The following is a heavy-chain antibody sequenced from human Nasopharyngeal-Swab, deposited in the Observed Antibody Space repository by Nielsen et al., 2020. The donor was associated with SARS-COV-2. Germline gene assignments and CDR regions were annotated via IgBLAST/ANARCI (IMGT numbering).Heavy chain of an antibody. V-gene: IGHV3-15*01. D-gene: IGHD3-3*01. CDR3: VSGVSDWSITIFGVVVSSFDY. CDR1: GFTFSNAW. CDR2: IKSKTDGGTT. J-gene: IGHJ4*02. Sequence: GESLKISCAASGFTFSNAWMSWVRQASGKGLEWVGRIKSKTDGGTTDYAAPVKGRFTISRDDSKNTLYLQMNSLKTEDTAVYYCVSGVSDWSITIFGVVVSSFDYWGQGTLVTVSS.